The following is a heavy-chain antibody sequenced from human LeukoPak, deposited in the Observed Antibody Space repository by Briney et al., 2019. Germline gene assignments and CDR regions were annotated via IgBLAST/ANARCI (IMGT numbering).Heavy chain of an antibody. V-gene: IGHV1-69*06. Sequence: ASVKVSCKASGGSSISYAVNWVRQAPGQGLEWMGDIIPILTTTNYAQNFQDRVTLTADKSTSTAYMELRSLTSEDTAVYYCARNKGVYGDYKYYYGMDVWGQGTTVTVSS. CDR2: IIPILTTT. D-gene: IGHD4-17*01. CDR3: ARNKGVYGDYKYYYGMDV. J-gene: IGHJ6*02. CDR1: GGSSISYA.